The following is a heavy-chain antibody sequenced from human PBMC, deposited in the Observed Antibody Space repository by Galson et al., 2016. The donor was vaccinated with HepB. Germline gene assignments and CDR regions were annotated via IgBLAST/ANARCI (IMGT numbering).Heavy chain of an antibody. Sequence: QSGAEVKEPGESLNISCKGSGYIFTNYWIAWVRQMPGKGLEWMGIIYPGNSDTRYSPSFQGQVTISADRSIKTAYLQWSNVKASDTAIYYCARPNFYGSGSYDSVFDHWGQGTLVSVSS. J-gene: IGHJ4*02. CDR1: GYIFTNYW. D-gene: IGHD3-10*01. V-gene: IGHV5-51*01. CDR2: IYPGNSDT. CDR3: ARPNFYGSGSYDSVFDH.